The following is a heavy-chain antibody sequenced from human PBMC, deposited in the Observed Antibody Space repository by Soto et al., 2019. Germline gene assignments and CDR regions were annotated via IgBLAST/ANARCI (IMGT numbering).Heavy chain of an antibody. CDR2: ISYDGSNK. J-gene: IGHJ6*02. CDR3: AKDLLGPGRAYGMDV. Sequence: ESGGGVVPPGRSLRLSCAASGFTFSSYGMHWVRQAPGKGLEWVAVISYDGSNKYYADSVKGRFTISRDNSKNTLYLQMNSLRAEDTAVYYCAKDLLGPGRAYGMDVWGQGTTVTVSS. V-gene: IGHV3-30*18. CDR1: GFTFSSYG. D-gene: IGHD7-27*01.